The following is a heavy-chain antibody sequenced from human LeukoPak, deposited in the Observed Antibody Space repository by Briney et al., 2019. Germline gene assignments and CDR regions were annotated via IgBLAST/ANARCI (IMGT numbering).Heavy chain of an antibody. D-gene: IGHD2-15*01. Sequence: SETLSLTCTVFGDSVTGYFLNWVRQPPGKGLEWIGHIYKIGTTNYNPSLKSRVTISVDTSKNQFSLKLSSVTAADTAVYYCAGTVVAATISQFDPWGQGTLVTVSS. CDR2: IYKIGTT. J-gene: IGHJ5*02. V-gene: IGHV4-59*02. CDR1: GDSVTGYF. CDR3: AGTVVAATISQFDP.